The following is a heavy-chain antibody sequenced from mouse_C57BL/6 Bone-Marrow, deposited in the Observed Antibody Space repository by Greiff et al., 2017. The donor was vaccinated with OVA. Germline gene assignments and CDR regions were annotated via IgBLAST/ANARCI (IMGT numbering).Heavy chain of an antibody. CDR1: GYSITSGYY. J-gene: IGHJ1*03. CDR3: ARTGLRDWYFDV. Sequence: EVQVVESGPGLVKPSQSLSLTCSVTGYSITSGYYWNWIRQFPGNKLEWMGYISYDGSNNYNPSLKNRISITRDTSKNQFFLKLNSVTTEDTATYYCARTGLRDWYFDVWGTGTTVTVSS. V-gene: IGHV3-6*01. CDR2: ISYDGSN. D-gene: IGHD1-1*01.